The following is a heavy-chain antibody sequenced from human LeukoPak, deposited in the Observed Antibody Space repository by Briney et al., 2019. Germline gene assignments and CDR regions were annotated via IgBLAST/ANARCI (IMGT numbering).Heavy chain of an antibody. V-gene: IGHV3-64*01. Sequence: GGSLRLSCAASGFTFSSYAMHWVRQAPGKGLEYVSAISSNGGSTYYANSVKGRFTISRDNSKNTVFLQMNSLSADDTAVYYCAKVGGLRYFEWSPDYWGQGTLLTVS. J-gene: IGHJ4*02. CDR2: ISSNGGST. CDR3: AKVGGLRYFEWSPDY. D-gene: IGHD3-9*01. CDR1: GFTFSSYA.